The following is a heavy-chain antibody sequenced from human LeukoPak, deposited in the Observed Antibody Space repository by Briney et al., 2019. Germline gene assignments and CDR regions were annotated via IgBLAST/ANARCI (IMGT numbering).Heavy chain of an antibody. D-gene: IGHD6-19*01. CDR2: MNPNSGNT. CDR3: ARGGRKAKYSSGWYGNDY. V-gene: IGHV1-8*03. Sequence: ASVKVSCKASGYTFTSYGISWVRQAPGQGLEWMGWMNPNSGNTGYAQKFQGRVTITRNTSISTAYMELSSLRSEDTAVYYCARGGRKAKYSSGWYGNDYWGQGTLVTVSS. CDR1: GYTFTSYG. J-gene: IGHJ4*02.